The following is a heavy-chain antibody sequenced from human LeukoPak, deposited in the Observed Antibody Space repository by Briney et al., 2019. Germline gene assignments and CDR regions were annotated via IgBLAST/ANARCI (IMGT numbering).Heavy chain of an antibody. CDR2: ISGSGGST. CDR3: ARDRRIHSVVGATRRDAFDI. D-gene: IGHD1-26*01. J-gene: IGHJ3*02. V-gene: IGHV3-23*01. Sequence: GGTLRLSCAASGFTFSSYGMSWVRQAPGKGLEWVSAISGSGGSTYYADSVKGRFTISRDNAKNSLYLQMNSLRAEDTAVYYCARDRRIHSVVGATRRDAFDIWGQGTMVTVSS. CDR1: GFTFSSYG.